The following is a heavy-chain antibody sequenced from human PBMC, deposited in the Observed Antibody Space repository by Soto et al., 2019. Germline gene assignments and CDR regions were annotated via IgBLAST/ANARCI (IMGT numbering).Heavy chain of an antibody. V-gene: IGHV4-39*07. CDR2: IYYSGST. D-gene: IGHD2-2*01. CDR3: ARKRVSGLVVPAALDDY. Sequence: SETLSLTCTVSGGSISSSSYYWGWIRQPPGKGLEWIGSIYYSGSTYYNPSLKSRVTISVDTSKNQFSLKLSSVTAADTAVDYCARKRVSGLVVPAALDDYWGQGTLVTVSS. CDR1: GGSISSSSYY. J-gene: IGHJ4*02.